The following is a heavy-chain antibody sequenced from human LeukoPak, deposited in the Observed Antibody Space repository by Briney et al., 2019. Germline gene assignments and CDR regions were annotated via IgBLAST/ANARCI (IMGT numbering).Heavy chain of an antibody. J-gene: IGHJ4*02. CDR3: ARDRFSIAAAGTVRPFDY. Sequence: ASVKVSCKASGYSFTNYDINWVRQATGQGLEWMGWMNPKSGDTGYSQKFQGRVFITRDTSINTAYMELSSLGSDDTAVYYCARDRFSIAAAGTVRPFDYWGQGTLVTVSS. V-gene: IGHV1-8*03. CDR1: GYSFTNYD. D-gene: IGHD6-13*01. CDR2: MNPKSGDT.